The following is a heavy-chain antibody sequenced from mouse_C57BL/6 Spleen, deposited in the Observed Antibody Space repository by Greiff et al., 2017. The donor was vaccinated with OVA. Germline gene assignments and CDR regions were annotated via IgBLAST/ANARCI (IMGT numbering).Heavy chain of an antibody. Sequence: EVHLVESGGGLVKPGGSLKLSCAASGFTFSSYAMSWVRQTPEKRLEWVATISDGGSYTYYPDNVKGRFTISRDNAKNNLYLQMSHLKSEDTAMYYCARDHYYSNYDYAMDYWGQGTSVTVSS. CDR1: GFTFSSYA. CDR2: ISDGGSYT. D-gene: IGHD2-5*01. J-gene: IGHJ4*01. CDR3: ARDHYYSNYDYAMDY. V-gene: IGHV5-4*01.